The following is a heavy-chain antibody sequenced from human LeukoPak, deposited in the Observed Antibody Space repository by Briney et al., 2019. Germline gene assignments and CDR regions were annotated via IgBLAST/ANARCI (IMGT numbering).Heavy chain of an antibody. Sequence: EASVKVSCKASGGTFSSYAISWVRQAPGQGLEWMGRIIPILGIANYAQKFQGRVTITADKSTSTAYMELSSLRSEDTAVYYCASHCSGGRFANLDYWGQGTLVTVSS. J-gene: IGHJ4*02. V-gene: IGHV1-69*04. CDR2: IIPILGIA. CDR1: GGTFSSYA. CDR3: ASHCSGGRFANLDY. D-gene: IGHD2-15*01.